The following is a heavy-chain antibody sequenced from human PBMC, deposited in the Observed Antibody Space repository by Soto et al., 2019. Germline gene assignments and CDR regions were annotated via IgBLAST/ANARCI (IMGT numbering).Heavy chain of an antibody. Sequence: WGSLRLSCAASGFTFSSYTMNWVRQAPGKGLEWVSSISSSSNYIYYADSVKGRFTISRDNAKNSLYLQMNSLRAEDTTVYYCARGYGNLDYWGQGTLVTVSS. J-gene: IGHJ4*02. V-gene: IGHV3-21*06. D-gene: IGHD4-17*01. CDR2: ISSSSNYI. CDR3: ARGYGNLDY. CDR1: GFTFSSYT.